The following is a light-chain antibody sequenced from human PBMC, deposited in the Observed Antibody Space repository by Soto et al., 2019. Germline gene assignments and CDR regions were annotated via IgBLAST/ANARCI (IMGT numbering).Light chain of an antibody. J-gene: IGKJ1*01. V-gene: IGKV2-28*01. Sequence: DIVMTQSPLSLPVTPGEPASISCRSSQSLLHSNGYNYLDWYLQKPGQSPQLLIYLGSNRSSGVPDRFSGNGSGTDFTLKISRVEAEDVGVYFCMQALQTPRTLGHGTKVDIK. CDR2: LGS. CDR3: MQALQTPRT. CDR1: QSLLHSNGYNY.